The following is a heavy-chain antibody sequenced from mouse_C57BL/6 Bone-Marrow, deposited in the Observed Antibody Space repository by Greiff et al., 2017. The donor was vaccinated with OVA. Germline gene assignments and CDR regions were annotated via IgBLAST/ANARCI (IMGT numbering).Heavy chain of an antibody. D-gene: IGHD1-1*01. J-gene: IGHJ1*03. V-gene: IGHV1-26*01. Sequence: EVQLQQSGPELVKPGASVKISCKASGYTFTDYYMNWVKQSHGKSLDWIGDINPNNGGSSYNQKLKGKATLTVDKSSSTAYMELRSLTSEDSAVYYRARDYHGSSWYFDVWGTGTTVTVSS. CDR3: ARDYHGSSWYFDV. CDR1: GYTFTDYY. CDR2: INPNNGGS.